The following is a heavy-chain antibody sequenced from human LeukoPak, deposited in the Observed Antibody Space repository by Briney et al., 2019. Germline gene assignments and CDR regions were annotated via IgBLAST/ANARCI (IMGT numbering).Heavy chain of an antibody. CDR3: ARAKWNFDY. V-gene: IGHV3-7*01. J-gene: IGHJ4*02. CDR1: GFTFSSYW. CDR2: INHNGNVN. D-gene: IGHD1-26*01. Sequence: GGSLRLSCAASGFTFSSYWMNWARQEPGKGLEWVASINHNGNVNYYVDSVKGRFTISRDNAKNSLYLQMNSLRAEDTAVYYCARAKWNFDYWGQGTLVTVSS.